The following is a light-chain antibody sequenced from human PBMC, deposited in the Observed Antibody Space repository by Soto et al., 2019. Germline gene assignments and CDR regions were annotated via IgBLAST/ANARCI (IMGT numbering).Light chain of an antibody. CDR1: SSDVGGYNY. CDR3: SSYTSRRTLYV. V-gene: IGLV2-14*01. Sequence: CALTQLVSGYGSPGGAISIICNGTSSDVGGYNYVSWYQQHPGKAPKLMIYDVSNRPSGVSNRFSGSKSGNTASLTISGFHSEDEADDYESSYTSRRTLYVVGPGTKVTVL. CDR2: DVS. J-gene: IGLJ1*01.